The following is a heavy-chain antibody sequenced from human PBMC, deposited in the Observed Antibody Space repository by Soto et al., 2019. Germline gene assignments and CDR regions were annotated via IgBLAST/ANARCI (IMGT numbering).Heavy chain of an antibody. D-gene: IGHD3-10*01. CDR1: HATFTGYT. V-gene: IGHV1-18*04. CDR2: ISSLSGNT. J-gene: IGHJ5*02. Sequence: QVHLVQSETEVKAPGASVTVSCKTSHATFTGYTINWLRQAPGQGLEWLGWISSLSGNTYYARDFQGRLTMTTNTAATTAYMELRSLSSDDTAVYFCARGTGTSGRWFGPWGQGTLVTVSA. CDR3: ARGTGTSGRWFGP.